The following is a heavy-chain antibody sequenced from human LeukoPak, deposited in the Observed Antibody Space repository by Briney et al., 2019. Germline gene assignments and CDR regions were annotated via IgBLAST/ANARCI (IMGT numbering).Heavy chain of an antibody. CDR1: GFTFSSYG. J-gene: IGHJ6*03. D-gene: IGHD2-2*01. Sequence: GGSLRLSCAASGFTFSSYGMHWVRQAPGKGLEWVAFIRYDGSNKYYADSVKGRFTISRDNSKNTLYLQMNSLRAEDTAVYYCASGIVVVPYYMDVWGKGTTVTVSS. V-gene: IGHV3-30*02. CDR2: IRYDGSNK. CDR3: ASGIVVVPYYMDV.